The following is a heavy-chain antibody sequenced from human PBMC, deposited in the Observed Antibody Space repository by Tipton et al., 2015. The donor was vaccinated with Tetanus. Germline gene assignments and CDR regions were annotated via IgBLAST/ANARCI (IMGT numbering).Heavy chain of an antibody. D-gene: IGHD1-26*01. CDR3: AREGMYSGKYYYYFDY. CDR2: ISAYNGNT. Sequence: QVQLVQSGGEVKKPGASVKVSCKASGYTFTRYGISWVRQAPGQGPEWMGWISAYNGNTNYAQKVQGRVTMTTDTSTNTAYMELRSLRSDDTAVYYCAREGMYSGKYYYYFDYWGQGTLVTVSS. CDR1: GYTFTRYG. V-gene: IGHV1-18*01. J-gene: IGHJ4*02.